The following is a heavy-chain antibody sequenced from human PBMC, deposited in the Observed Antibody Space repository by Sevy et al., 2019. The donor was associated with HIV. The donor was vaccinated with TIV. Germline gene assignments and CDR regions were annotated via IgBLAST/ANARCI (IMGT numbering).Heavy chain of an antibody. CDR1: GGTFSSYA. D-gene: IGHD3-22*01. Sequence: ASVKVSCKASGGTFSSYAIRWVRQAPGQGLEWMGGIIPIFGTANYAQKFQGRVTITADESTSTAYMELSSLRSEDTAVYYCARYTYYYDSSGYPLPYYYGMDVWGQGTTVTVSS. CDR3: ARYTYYYDSSGYPLPYYYGMDV. CDR2: IIPIFGTA. J-gene: IGHJ6*02. V-gene: IGHV1-69*13.